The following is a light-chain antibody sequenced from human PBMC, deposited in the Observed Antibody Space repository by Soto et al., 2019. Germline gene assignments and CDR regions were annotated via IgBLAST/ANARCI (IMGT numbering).Light chain of an antibody. V-gene: IGKV2-24*01. J-gene: IGKJ5*01. CDR1: RSLVASDGNAY. CDR3: MQATQLRT. CDR2: KVS. Sequence: EIVLTQTPLLSPVTLGQPASISCRSSRSLVASDGNAYLTWLHQRPGQPPRPLIYKVSQRLSGVPDRFGGSGAETDFTLHISRVEAEDVGTYFCMQATQLRTFGQGTQLEIK.